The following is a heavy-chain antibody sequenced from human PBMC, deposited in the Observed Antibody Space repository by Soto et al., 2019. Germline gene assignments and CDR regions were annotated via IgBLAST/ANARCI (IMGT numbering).Heavy chain of an antibody. V-gene: IGHV3-7*01. D-gene: IGHD2-2*02. Sequence: PGGSQRLSCAASGFTFSSYGRSWVRQAPGKGLEWVANIKQDGSEKYYVDSVKGRFTISRDNAKNSLYLQMNSLRAEDTAVYYCARDRSLYISNHAFDIWGQGTMVTVSS. CDR2: IKQDGSEK. CDR1: GFTFSSYG. J-gene: IGHJ3*02. CDR3: ARDRSLYISNHAFDI.